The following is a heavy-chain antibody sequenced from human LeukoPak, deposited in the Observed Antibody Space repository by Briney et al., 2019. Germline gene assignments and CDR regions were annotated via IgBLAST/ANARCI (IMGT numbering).Heavy chain of an antibody. D-gene: IGHD1-14*01. CDR3: ASANRNRFDY. J-gene: IGHJ4*02. CDR1: GGSISSYY. Sequence: SETLSLTCTVSGGSISSYYWSWIRQPPGKGLEWIGYIYYSGSTNYNPSLKSRVAISVDTSKNQFSLKLSSVTAADTAVYYCASANRNRFDYWGQGTLVTVSS. CDR2: IYYSGST. V-gene: IGHV4-59*01.